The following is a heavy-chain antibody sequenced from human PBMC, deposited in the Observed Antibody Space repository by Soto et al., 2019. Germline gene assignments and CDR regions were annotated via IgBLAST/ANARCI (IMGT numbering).Heavy chain of an antibody. J-gene: IGHJ3*02. CDR2: ISTYNGNP. CDR3: ARAPLYSTSPKPAFDI. CDR1: GYTFSSYG. V-gene: IGHV1-18*01. D-gene: IGHD6-6*01. Sequence: QVQLVQSGPEVTKPGASVKVSCKASGYTFSSYGISWVRQAPGQGLEWMGWISTYNGNPNYAQKFQGRVTMTTDTSTSTASMELRSLRSDDTAVSYFARAPLYSTSPKPAFDIWGQGTVVTVSS.